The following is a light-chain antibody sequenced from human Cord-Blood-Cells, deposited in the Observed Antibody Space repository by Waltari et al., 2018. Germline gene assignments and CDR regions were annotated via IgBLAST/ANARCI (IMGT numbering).Light chain of an antibody. J-gene: IGLJ2*01. V-gene: IGLV2-14*01. CDR3: SSYTSSSTLDVV. Sequence: QSALTQPASVSGSPGQSITISCTGTSSDVGGYNYFSWYQQHPGKAPKLMIYDVSNRPSGVSNRFTGSKSGNTASLTISGLQAEDEADYYYSSYTSSSTLDVVFGGGTKLTVL. CDR2: DVS. CDR1: SSDVGGYNY.